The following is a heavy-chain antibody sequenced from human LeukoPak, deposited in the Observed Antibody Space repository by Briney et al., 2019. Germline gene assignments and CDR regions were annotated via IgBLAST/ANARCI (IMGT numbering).Heavy chain of an antibody. D-gene: IGHD6-19*01. J-gene: IGHJ4*02. CDR2: ISGSGGST. CDR3: AKVGSGWYSGAFDY. CDR1: GFTFSSYD. Sequence: GGSLRLSCAASGFTFSSYDMSWVRQAPGKGLEWVSAISGSGGSTYYADSVKGRFTISRDNSQNTLYLPMNSLRAEDSAVYYWAKVGSGWYSGAFDYWGQGTLLTVSS. V-gene: IGHV3-23*01.